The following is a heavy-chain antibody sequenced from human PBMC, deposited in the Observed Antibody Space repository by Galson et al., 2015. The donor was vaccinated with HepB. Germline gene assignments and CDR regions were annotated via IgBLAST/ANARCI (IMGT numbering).Heavy chain of an antibody. CDR1: GATFSSYI. CDR2: ITPIFDTA. D-gene: IGHD6-13*01. V-gene: IGHV1-69*06. J-gene: IGHJ2*01. Sequence: SVTVSCKASGATFSSYIFTWVRQAPGQGLEWLGGITPIFDTADYADKYQGRVKITADTSTNTAYMELSGLRSEDTAVYYCARGYSSSWHYGHLDLWGRGTQVTVSS. CDR3: ARGYSSSWHYGHLDL.